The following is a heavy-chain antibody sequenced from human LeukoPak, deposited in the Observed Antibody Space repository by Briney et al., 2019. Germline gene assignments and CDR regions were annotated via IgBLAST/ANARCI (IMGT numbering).Heavy chain of an antibody. Sequence: GGSLRLSCAASGFTFSSYAMSWVRQAPGKGLEWVSAISGSGGSTYYADSVKGRFTISRDNSKNTQYLQMNSLRAEDTAVYYCAKDRDITMIVVVIKALDYWGQGTLVTVSS. CDR1: GFTFSSYA. V-gene: IGHV3-23*01. CDR2: ISGSGGST. D-gene: IGHD3-22*01. CDR3: AKDRDITMIVVVIKALDY. J-gene: IGHJ4*02.